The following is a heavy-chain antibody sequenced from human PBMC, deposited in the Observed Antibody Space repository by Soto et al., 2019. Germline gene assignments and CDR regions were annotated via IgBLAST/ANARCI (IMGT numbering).Heavy chain of an antibody. CDR2: ISSSSSYT. D-gene: IGHD3-10*01. CDR1: GFTFSDYY. V-gene: IGHV3-11*06. J-gene: IGHJ6*02. Sequence: GGSLRLSCAASGFTFSDYYMSWIRQAPGKGLEWVSYISSSSSYTNYADSVKGRFTISRDNAKNSLYLQMNSLRAEDTAVYYCARELEHRGMDVWGQGTTVTVSS. CDR3: ARELEHRGMDV.